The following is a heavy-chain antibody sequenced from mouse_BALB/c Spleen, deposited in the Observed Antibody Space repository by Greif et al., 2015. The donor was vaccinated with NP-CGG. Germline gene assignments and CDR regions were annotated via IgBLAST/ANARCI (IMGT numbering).Heavy chain of an antibody. J-gene: IGHJ2*01. CDR2: ISYSGST. CDR1: GYSITSDYA. V-gene: IGHV3-2*02. Sequence: EVQLVESGPGLVKPSQSLSLTCTVTGYSITSDYAWNWIRQFPGNKLEWMGYISYSGSTSYNPSLKSRISITRDTSKNQFFLQLNSVTTEDTATYYCARSLYGNFDYWGQGTTLTVSS. CDR3: ARSLYGNFDY. D-gene: IGHD2-10*02.